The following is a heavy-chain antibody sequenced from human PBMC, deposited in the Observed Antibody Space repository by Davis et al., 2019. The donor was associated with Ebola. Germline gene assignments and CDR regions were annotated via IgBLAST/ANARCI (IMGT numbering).Heavy chain of an antibody. CDR3: AKDSVVVTATNDY. D-gene: IGHD2-21*02. CDR2: ISGSGGST. CDR1: GFTFSSYA. V-gene: IGHV3-23*01. Sequence: GESLKISCAASGFTFSSYAMSWVRQAPGKGLEWVSAISGSGGSTYYADSVKGRFTISRDNSKNTLYLQMNSLRADDTAVYYCAKDSVVVTATNDYWGQGTLVTVSS. J-gene: IGHJ4*02.